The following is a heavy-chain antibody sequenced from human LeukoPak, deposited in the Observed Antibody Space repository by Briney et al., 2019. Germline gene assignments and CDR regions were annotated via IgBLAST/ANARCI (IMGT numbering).Heavy chain of an antibody. Sequence: SETLSLTCTVSGGSVYTSDYYWGWDRQPPGKGPEWIGDIFYTGNTNYNPALKSRVSISIDTSKNQFSLKLTSVTAADTAVYYCARVFDSWGQGTLVTVSS. CDR1: GGSVYTSDYY. V-gene: IGHV4-39*07. CDR2: IFYTGNT. CDR3: ARVFDS. J-gene: IGHJ4*02.